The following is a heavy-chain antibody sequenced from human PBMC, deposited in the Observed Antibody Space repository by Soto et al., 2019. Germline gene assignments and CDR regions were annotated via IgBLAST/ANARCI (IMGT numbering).Heavy chain of an antibody. CDR3: ARGAGYNYLGWFDP. V-gene: IGHV4-39*07. J-gene: IGHJ5*02. CDR2: INHSGST. Sequence: SETLSLTCTVSGGSISSSSYYWSWIRQPPGKGLEWIGEINHSGSTNYNPSLKSRVTISVDTSKNQFSLKLSSVTAADTAVYYCARGAGYNYLGWFDPWGQGTLVTVS. D-gene: IGHD5-12*01. CDR1: GGSISSSSYY.